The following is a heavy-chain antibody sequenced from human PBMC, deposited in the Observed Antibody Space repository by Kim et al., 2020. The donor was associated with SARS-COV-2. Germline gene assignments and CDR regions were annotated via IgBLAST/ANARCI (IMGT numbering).Heavy chain of an antibody. D-gene: IGHD2-2*01. J-gene: IGHJ4*02. CDR3: AKEHLVLRHNDY. Sequence: GGSLRLSCAASGFTFSSYAMSWVRQAPGKGLEWVSVIYSGGSSTYYADSVKGRFTISRDNSKNTLYLQMNSLRAEDTAVNYCAKEHLVLRHNDYWGQGTLVTVSS. CDR2: IYSGGSST. V-gene: IGHV3-23*03. CDR1: GFTFSSYA.